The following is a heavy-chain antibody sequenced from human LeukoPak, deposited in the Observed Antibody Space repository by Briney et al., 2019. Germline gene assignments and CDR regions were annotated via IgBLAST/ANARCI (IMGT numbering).Heavy chain of an antibody. CDR2: IWYDGSNK. V-gene: IGHV3-33*06. J-gene: IGHJ4*02. CDR3: AKQEDGDWGHFDY. Sequence: PGRSLRLSCAASGFTFSSHGMHWVRQAPGKGLEWVAVIWYDGSNKYYADSVKGRFTISRDNSKNTLYLQMNSLRADDTAVYYCAKQEDGDWGHFDYWGQGTLVTVSS. CDR1: GFTFSSHG. D-gene: IGHD2-21*02.